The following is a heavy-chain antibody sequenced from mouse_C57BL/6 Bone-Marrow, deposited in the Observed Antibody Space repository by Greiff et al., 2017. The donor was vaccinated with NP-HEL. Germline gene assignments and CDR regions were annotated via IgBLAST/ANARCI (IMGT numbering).Heavy chain of an antibody. D-gene: IGHD1-1*01. CDR3: ASYYYGSRNWYFDV. V-gene: IGHV1-72*01. Sequence: QVQLQQSGAELVQPGASVKLSCKASGYTFTSYWMHWVKQRPGRGLEWIGRIDPNSGGTKYNEKFKSKATLTVDKPSSTAYMQLSSLTSEDSAVYYCASYYYGSRNWYFDVWGTGTTVTVSS. CDR2: IDPNSGGT. J-gene: IGHJ1*03. CDR1: GYTFTSYW.